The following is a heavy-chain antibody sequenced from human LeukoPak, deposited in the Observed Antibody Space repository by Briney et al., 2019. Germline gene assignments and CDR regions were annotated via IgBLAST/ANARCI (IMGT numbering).Heavy chain of an antibody. CDR3: ANEGEIGYGYFY. Sequence: GGSLRLPCAASGFTFSSYAMSWVRQAPGKGLEWVANIKQDGSEKNYVDSVRGRFTISRDNAKNSLYLQMNSLRAEDTAVYYCANEGEIGYGYFYWGQGTLVTVSS. J-gene: IGHJ4*02. V-gene: IGHV3-7*01. CDR1: GFTFSSYA. D-gene: IGHD5-18*01. CDR2: IKQDGSEK.